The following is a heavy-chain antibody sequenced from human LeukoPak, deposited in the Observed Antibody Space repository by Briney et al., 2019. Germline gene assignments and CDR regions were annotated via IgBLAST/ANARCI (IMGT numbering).Heavy chain of an antibody. CDR3: AREVAGSDAFDI. CDR2: IYYSGST. CDR1: DGSISSYY. V-gene: IGHV4-59*01. D-gene: IGHD2-15*01. J-gene: IGHJ3*02. Sequence: SETLSLTCTVSDGSISSYYWSWIRQPPGKGLEWIGYIYYSGSTNYNPSLKSRVTISVDTSKNQFSLKLSSVTAADTAVYYCAREVAGSDAFDIWGQGTMVTVSS.